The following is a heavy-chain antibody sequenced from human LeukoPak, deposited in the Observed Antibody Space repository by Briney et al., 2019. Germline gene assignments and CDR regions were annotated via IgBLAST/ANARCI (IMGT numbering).Heavy chain of an antibody. CDR1: GDSISSGSHY. J-gene: IGHJ4*02. V-gene: IGHV4-61*01. CDR2: IYYSGST. CDR3: ARVVGVANKHFDY. D-gene: IGHD3-3*01. Sequence: SETLSLTCTVSGDSISSGSHYWSWIRQPPGKGLEWIGYIYYSGSTNYNPSLKSRVTISVDTSKNQFSLKLSSVTAADTAVYYCARVVGVANKHFDYWGQGTLVTVSS.